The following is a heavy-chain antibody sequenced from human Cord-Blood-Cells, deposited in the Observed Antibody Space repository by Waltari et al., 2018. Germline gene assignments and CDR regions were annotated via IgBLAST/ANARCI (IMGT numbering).Heavy chain of an antibody. CDR3: ARSLAAGNRLGPYYYGMDV. CDR2: IGTAGDT. CDR1: GFTFSSYD. Sequence: EVQLVESGGGLVQPGGSLRLSCAASGFTFSSYDMHWVRQATGKGLEWVSAIGTAGDTDYPGSVKGRFTISRENAKNSLYLQMNSLRAGDTAVYYCARSLAAGNRLGPYYYGMDVWGQGTTVTVSS. D-gene: IGHD6-13*01. J-gene: IGHJ6*02. V-gene: IGHV3-13*01.